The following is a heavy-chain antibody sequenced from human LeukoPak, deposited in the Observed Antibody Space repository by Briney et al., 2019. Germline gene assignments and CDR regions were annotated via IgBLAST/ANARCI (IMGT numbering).Heavy chain of an antibody. CDR3: ARGSITDYYDSSGYYSPYYFDY. Sequence: GGSLRLSCAASGFTLSSYAMSWVRQAPGKGLERVSGINWNGGSTGYADSVKSRFTISRDNAKNSLYLQMNSLRAEDTALYYCARGSITDYYDSSGYYSPYYFDYWGQGTLVTVSS. CDR2: INWNGGST. D-gene: IGHD3-22*01. J-gene: IGHJ4*02. CDR1: GFTLSSYA. V-gene: IGHV3-20*04.